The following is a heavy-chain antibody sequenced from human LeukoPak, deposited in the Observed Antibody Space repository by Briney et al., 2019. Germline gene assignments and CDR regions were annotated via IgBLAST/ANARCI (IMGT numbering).Heavy chain of an antibody. Sequence: GGSQRLSCAASGFTFSNYAMSWVRQAPGKGLEWVSILYFDDYTLYTDSVKGRFTISRDDSKNALYLQMNSLRAEDTALYFCARGGTSYYPSDWGQGTLVTVSS. D-gene: IGHD3-10*01. CDR3: ARGGTSYYPSD. J-gene: IGHJ4*02. V-gene: IGHV3-66*01. CDR2: LYFDDYT. CDR1: GFTFSNYA.